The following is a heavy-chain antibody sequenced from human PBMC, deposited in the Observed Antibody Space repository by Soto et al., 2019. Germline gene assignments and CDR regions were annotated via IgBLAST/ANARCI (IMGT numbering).Heavy chain of an antibody. CDR1: GFTFSSYG. J-gene: IGHJ4*02. D-gene: IGHD2-15*01. Sequence: GGSLRLSCAASGFTFSSYGMHWVRQAPGKGLEWVAVISYDGSNKYYADSVKGRFTISRDNSKNTLYLQMNSLRAEDTAVYYCANDSHRTVVAAERSYWGQGTLVTVSS. CDR2: ISYDGSNK. V-gene: IGHV3-30*18. CDR3: ANDSHRTVVAAERSY.